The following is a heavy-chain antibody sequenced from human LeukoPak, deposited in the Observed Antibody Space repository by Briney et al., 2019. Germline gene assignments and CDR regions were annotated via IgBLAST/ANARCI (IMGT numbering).Heavy chain of an antibody. D-gene: IGHD6-19*01. CDR3: ARSTSGWYPSSPLYAFDI. V-gene: IGHV3-30*04. Sequence: GGSLRLSCAASGFTFSSYAMHWVRQAPGKGLEWVAVISYDGSNKYYADSVKGRFTISRDNSKNTLYLQMNSLRAEDTAVYYCARSTSGWYPSSPLYAFDIWGQGTMVTVSS. CDR2: ISYDGSNK. J-gene: IGHJ3*02. CDR1: GFTFSSYA.